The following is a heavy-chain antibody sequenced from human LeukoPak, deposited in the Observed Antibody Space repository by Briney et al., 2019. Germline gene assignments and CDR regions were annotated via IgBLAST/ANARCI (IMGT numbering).Heavy chain of an antibody. V-gene: IGHV3-30-3*01. D-gene: IGHD2-2*01. CDR3: ARDSPTKYCSSTSCYRVDFDY. J-gene: IGHJ4*02. CDR2: ISYDGSDK. CDR1: GFTVDSYA. Sequence: GGSLRPSCAASGFTVDSYAMHWVRQAPGKGLEWVAVISYDGSDKYSADSVKGRFTISRDNSKNTLYLQMNSLKPEDTAVYYCARDSPTKYCSSTSCYRVDFDYWGQGTLVTVSS.